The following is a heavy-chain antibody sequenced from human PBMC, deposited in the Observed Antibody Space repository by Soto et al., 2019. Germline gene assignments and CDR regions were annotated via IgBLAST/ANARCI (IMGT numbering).Heavy chain of an antibody. D-gene: IGHD3-16*01. J-gene: IGHJ4*02. CDR2: VSATAGTT. Sequence: GGSLRLSCAASGFTFSNYAMSWVRRATGKGLEWVSLVSATAGTTYYTDSVKGRFTISRDNSRNTVYLQMNSLRADDTAVYYGAKDRLAGGFDYWGQGTLVPVSP. V-gene: IGHV3-23*01. CDR1: GFTFSNYA. CDR3: AKDRLAGGFDY.